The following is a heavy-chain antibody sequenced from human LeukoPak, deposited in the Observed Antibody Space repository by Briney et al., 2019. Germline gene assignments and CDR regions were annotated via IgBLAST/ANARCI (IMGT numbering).Heavy chain of an antibody. CDR1: AGSISSSTHY. V-gene: IGHV4-39*01. CDR2: IFYSGST. D-gene: IGHD2-8*01. CDR3: ARLPIVLMNRSGFEP. J-gene: IGHJ5*02. Sequence: SETLSLTCTVSAGSISSSTHYWAWIRQPPGNGLEWIGSIFYSGSTYSNPTLKSRVTISVDPSKNQCSLKLSSVTAADTAVYYCARLPIVLMNRSGFEPWGQGTLVTVSS.